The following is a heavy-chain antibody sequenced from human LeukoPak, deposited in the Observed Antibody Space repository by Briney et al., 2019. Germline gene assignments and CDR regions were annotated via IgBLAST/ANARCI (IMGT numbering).Heavy chain of an antibody. CDR2: IYYSGST. J-gene: IGHJ5*02. V-gene: IGHV4-30-4*01. CDR1: GGSISSGDHY. D-gene: IGHD3-22*01. CDR3: ARVEDSSGYDWFDP. Sequence: SETLSLTCTVSGGSISSGDHYWSWIRQPPGKGLEWIGYIYYSGSTYYNPSLKSRLTISVDTSKNQFSLKLSSVTAADTAVYYCARVEDSSGYDWFDPWGQGALVTVSS.